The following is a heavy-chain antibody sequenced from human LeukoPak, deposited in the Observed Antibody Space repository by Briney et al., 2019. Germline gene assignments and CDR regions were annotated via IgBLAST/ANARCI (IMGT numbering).Heavy chain of an antibody. CDR1: GYTFTNYT. J-gene: IGHJ3*02. Sequence: GASVKVSCKASGYTFTNYTLNWVRQAPGQGLEWMGGIIPIFGTANYAQKFQGRVTITADESTSTAYMELSSLRSEDTAVYYCARAERWADAFDIWGQGTMVTVSS. D-gene: IGHD5-24*01. CDR3: ARAERWADAFDI. V-gene: IGHV1-69*13. CDR2: IIPIFGTA.